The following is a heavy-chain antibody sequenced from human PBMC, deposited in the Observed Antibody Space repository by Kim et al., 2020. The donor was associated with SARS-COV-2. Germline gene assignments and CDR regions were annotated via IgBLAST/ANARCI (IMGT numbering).Heavy chain of an antibody. V-gene: IGHV3-15*01. Sequence: GGSLRLSCAASGFTFTNAWMQWVRQAPGKGLEWVGRIKSQTDGGTTDYAAFVKGRFTISRDDSTNTLSLQMSSLKTEDTAVYYCSTTDYDLWNPYLEPLDVWGQGTAVTVSS. CDR2: IKSQTDGGTT. CDR1: GFTFTNAW. D-gene: IGHD3-3*01. CDR3: STTDYDLWNPYLEPLDV. J-gene: IGHJ6*02.